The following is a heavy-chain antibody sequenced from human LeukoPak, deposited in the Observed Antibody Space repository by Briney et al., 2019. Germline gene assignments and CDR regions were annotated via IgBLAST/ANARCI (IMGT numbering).Heavy chain of an antibody. CDR1: GGSFSGYY. V-gene: IGHV4-34*01. CDR2: INHSGST. Sequence: SETLSLTCAVYGGSFSGYYWSWIRQPPGKGLEWIGEINHSGSTNYNPSLKSRVTISVDTSKNQFSLKLSSVTAADTAVYYCARGVGSSWYYYYYMDVWGKGTTFTVSS. D-gene: IGHD6-13*01. CDR3: ARGVGSSWYYYYYMDV. J-gene: IGHJ6*03.